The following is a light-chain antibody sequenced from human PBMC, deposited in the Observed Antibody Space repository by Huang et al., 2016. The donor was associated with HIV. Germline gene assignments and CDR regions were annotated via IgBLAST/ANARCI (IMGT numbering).Light chain of an antibody. Sequence: EMVLTQSPATLSVSPGERATLSCRASQSVSSDLAWYQQKPGQAPRLLIDGASTRATGIPARFGGSGSGTEFTLTISSLQSEDFAVYYCQQYNKWPPGRTFGGGTKVEIK. CDR2: GAS. CDR1: QSVSSD. J-gene: IGKJ4*01. CDR3: QQYNKWPPGRT. V-gene: IGKV3-15*01.